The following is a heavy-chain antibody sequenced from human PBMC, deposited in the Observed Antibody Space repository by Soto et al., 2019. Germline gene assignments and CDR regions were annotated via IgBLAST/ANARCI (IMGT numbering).Heavy chain of an antibody. CDR3: ATTGYMIWWFDP. CDR2: IYYSGST. V-gene: IGHV4-59*08. J-gene: IGHJ5*02. CDR1: GGSISSYY. Sequence: PSETLSLTCTVSGGSISSYYWSWIRQPPGKGLEWIGYIYYSGSTNYNPSLKSRVTISVDTSKNQFSLKLSSVTAADTAVYYCATTGYMIWWFDPWGQGTLVTVSS. D-gene: IGHD3-22*01.